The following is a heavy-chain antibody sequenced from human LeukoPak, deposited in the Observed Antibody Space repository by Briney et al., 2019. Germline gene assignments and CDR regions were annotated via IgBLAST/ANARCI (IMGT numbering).Heavy chain of an antibody. CDR2: ISYDGSNK. Sequence: GGSLRLSCAASGFTFSSYAMHWVRQAPGKGLEWVAVISYDGSNKYYADSVKGRFTISRDNSKNTLYLQMNSLRAEDTAVYYCARGYYDSSGYPLRYWGQGTLVTVSS. D-gene: IGHD3-22*01. CDR1: GFTFSSYA. V-gene: IGHV3-30-3*01. J-gene: IGHJ4*02. CDR3: ARGYYDSSGYPLRY.